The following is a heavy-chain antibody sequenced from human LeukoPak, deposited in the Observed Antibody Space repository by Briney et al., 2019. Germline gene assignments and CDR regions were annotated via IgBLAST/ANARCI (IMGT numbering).Heavy chain of an antibody. Sequence: ASVKVSCKASGYIFTDYAIHWLRQAPGQRPEWMGWMNAGNGDTKYSQKFQGRITLIRDTSAATAYMELRSLRSDDTAVYYCARRRTPGRFDPWGQGTLVTVSS. CDR1: GYIFTDYA. CDR3: ARRRTPGRFDP. CDR2: MNAGNGDT. V-gene: IGHV1-3*01. J-gene: IGHJ5*02.